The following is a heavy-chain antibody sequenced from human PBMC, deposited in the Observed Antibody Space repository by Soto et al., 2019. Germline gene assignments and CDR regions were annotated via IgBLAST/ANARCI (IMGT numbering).Heavy chain of an antibody. V-gene: IGHV3-23*01. Sequence: GGSLRLSCVASGFTFKSYAMSWVRQAPGRGMEWVSSISGTGGSTYYADSVRGRFTISRDNSKNTLFLQLNNLTVGDTAVYYCAKDRHQLPPGFNRFDPWGRGTLVTVSS. CDR3: AKDRHQLPPGFNRFDP. CDR2: ISGTGGST. J-gene: IGHJ5*02. D-gene: IGHD2-2*01. CDR1: GFTFKSYA.